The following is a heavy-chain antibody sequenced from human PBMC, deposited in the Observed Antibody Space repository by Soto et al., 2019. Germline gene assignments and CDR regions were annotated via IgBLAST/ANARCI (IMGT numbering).Heavy chain of an antibody. CDR1: GYTFTSYD. CDR3: ARGIRSIAARRGPVDYYYYMDV. Sequence: QVQLVQSGAEVKKPGASVKVSCKASGYTFTSYDINWVRQATGQGLEWMGWMNPNSGNTGYAQKLQGRVTMTRNTSISTAYMELSSLRSEDTAVYYCARGIRSIAARRGPVDYYYYMDVWGKGTTVTVSS. D-gene: IGHD6-6*01. J-gene: IGHJ6*03. V-gene: IGHV1-8*01. CDR2: MNPNSGNT.